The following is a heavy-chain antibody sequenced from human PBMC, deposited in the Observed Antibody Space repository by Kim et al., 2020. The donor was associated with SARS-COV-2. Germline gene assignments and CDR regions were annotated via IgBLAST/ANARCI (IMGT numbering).Heavy chain of an antibody. CDR1: GGSISSGGYY. Sequence: SETLSLTCTVSGGSISSGGYYWSWIRQHSGKGLEWIGYIYYSGSTYYNPSLKSRLTMSVDTSKNQFSLQLSSVTAADTAVYYCARDTSGFGELSSWGQGTLVTVSS. CDR3: ARDTSGFGELSS. J-gene: IGHJ5*02. CDR2: IYYSGST. V-gene: IGHV4-31*03. D-gene: IGHD3-10*01.